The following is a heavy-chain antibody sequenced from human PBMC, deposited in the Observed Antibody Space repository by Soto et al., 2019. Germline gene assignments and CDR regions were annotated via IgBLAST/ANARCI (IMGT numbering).Heavy chain of an antibody. CDR3: ARDNSAAYFSPAYYGMDV. D-gene: IGHD1-20*01. J-gene: IGHJ6*02. CDR1: GFTFSSYA. V-gene: IGHV3-30-3*01. CDR2: ISYDGSNK. Sequence: GGSLRLSCAASGFTFSSYAMHWVRQAPGKGLEWVAVISYDGSNKYYADSVKGRFTISRDNSKNTLYLQMNSLRAEDTAVYYCARDNSAAYFSPAYYGMDVWGQGTTVTVSS.